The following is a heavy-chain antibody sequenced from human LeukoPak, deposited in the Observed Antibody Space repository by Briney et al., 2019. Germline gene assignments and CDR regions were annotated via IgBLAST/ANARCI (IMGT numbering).Heavy chain of an antibody. Sequence: GGSLRLSCAASGFTFSDYYMSWIRQAPGKGLEWVSYISSSGSTIYYADSVKGRFTISRDNAKNSLYLQMNSLRAEDTAVYYCARDQVVDSFGSSTSCYVDYWGQGTLVTVSS. D-gene: IGHD2-2*01. J-gene: IGHJ4*02. CDR2: ISSSGSTI. CDR3: ARDQVVDSFGSSTSCYVDY. V-gene: IGHV3-11*04. CDR1: GFTFSDYY.